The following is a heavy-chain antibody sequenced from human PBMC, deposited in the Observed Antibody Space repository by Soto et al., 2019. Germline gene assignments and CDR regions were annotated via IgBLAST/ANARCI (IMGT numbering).Heavy chain of an antibody. CDR3: AKAQLRWELLSSFEY. D-gene: IGHD1-26*01. V-gene: IGHV3-30*18. J-gene: IGHJ4*02. CDR2: ISYDGSNK. Sequence: HPGGSLRLSCAASGFTFSSYGMHWVRQAPGKGLEWVAVISYDGSNKYYADSVKGRFTISRDNSKNTLYLQMNSLRSEDTSVYYCAKAQLRWELLSSFEYWGKGTLVTVSS. CDR1: GFTFSSYG.